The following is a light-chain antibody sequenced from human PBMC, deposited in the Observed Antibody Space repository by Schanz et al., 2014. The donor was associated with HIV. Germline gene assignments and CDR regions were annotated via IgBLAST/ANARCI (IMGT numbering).Light chain of an antibody. CDR3: QQYGSSSPWT. V-gene: IGKV3-20*01. CDR2: DAF. Sequence: EIVLTQSPGTLSLSPGERATLSCRASQSVSSTYLAWYQQTPGQAPRLLIYDAFNRATGVPARFSGSGSGTDFTLTISRLEPEDFAVYYCQQYGSSSPWTFGQGTKVEIK. J-gene: IGKJ1*01. CDR1: QSVSSTY.